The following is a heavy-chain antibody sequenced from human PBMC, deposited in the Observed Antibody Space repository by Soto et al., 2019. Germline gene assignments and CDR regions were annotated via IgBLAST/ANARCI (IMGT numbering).Heavy chain of an antibody. V-gene: IGHV1-18*01. CDR2: ISAYNGIT. Sequence: QVQLVQSGAEVKKPGASVKVSCKASGYTFASYGISWVRQAPGQGLEWMGWISAYNGITSYAQKLQGRVTMTTDTPTSTADMELRSLRSDDTAVYCCGRSGVWEPRDDWGQGTLVTVS. D-gene: IGHD1-26*01. CDR3: GRSGVWEPRDD. J-gene: IGHJ4*02. CDR1: GYTFASYG.